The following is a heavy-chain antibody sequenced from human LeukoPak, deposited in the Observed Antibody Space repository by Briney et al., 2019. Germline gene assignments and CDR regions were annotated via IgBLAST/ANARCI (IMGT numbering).Heavy chain of an antibody. CDR3: ARDIGGSYTAIDY. CDR2: ISSSSAHI. V-gene: IGHV3-21*01. D-gene: IGHD1-26*01. CDR1: GFTFSSYS. J-gene: IGHJ4*02. Sequence: GGSLRLSCAASGFTFSSYSMNWVRQAPGKGLEWVSFISSSSAHINYADSVKGRFTISRDNPRNSLYLQMNSLRAEDTAVFYCARDIGGSYTAIDYWGQGTLVTVSS.